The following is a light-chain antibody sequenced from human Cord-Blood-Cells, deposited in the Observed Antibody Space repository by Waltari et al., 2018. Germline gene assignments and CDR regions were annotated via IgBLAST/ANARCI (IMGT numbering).Light chain of an antibody. V-gene: IGLV2-14*01. CDR2: DVS. J-gene: IGLJ2*01. CDR1: SSDVGGYNY. CDR3: SSYTSSSTVV. Sequence: QSALTQPASVSGSPGQSITISCTGTSSDVGGYNYVSWYQQPPGKAPKLMLYDVSKRPSGVSNRFSGSKSGNTASLTISGLQAEDEADYYCSSYTSSSTVVFGGGTKLTVL.